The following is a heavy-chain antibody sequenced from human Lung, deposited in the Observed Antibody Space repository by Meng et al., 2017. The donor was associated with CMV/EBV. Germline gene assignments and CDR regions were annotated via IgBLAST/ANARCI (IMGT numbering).Heavy chain of an antibody. Sequence: SETLSLTCTVSGASISSYYWCWIRQPPGRGLEYIGFIYYSGSTNYNPSLRRPVIISIDTSKNQFSLKLSSVTTADTAVYYCARFSATGAYYYGMDVWGQGTTVTFSS. CDR1: GASISSYY. J-gene: IGHJ6*02. CDR3: ARFSATGAYYYGMDV. D-gene: IGHD1-1*01. CDR2: IYYSGST. V-gene: IGHV4-59*01.